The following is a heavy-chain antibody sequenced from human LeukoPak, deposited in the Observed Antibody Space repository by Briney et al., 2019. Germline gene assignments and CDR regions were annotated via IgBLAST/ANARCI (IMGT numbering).Heavy chain of an antibody. V-gene: IGHV1-69*13. CDR2: IIPIFGTA. CDR3: ARLPEYCSSTSCYRA. Sequence: SVKVSCKASGGTFSSYAISWVRQAPGQGLEWMGGIIPIFGTANYAQKFQGRVTITADEYTSTAYMELSSLRAEDTAVYYCARLPEYCSSTSCYRAWGQGTLVTVSS. D-gene: IGHD2-2*02. CDR1: GGTFSSYA. J-gene: IGHJ5*02.